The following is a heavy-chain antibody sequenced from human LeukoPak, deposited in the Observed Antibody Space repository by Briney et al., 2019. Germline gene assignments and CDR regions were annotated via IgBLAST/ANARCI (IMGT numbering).Heavy chain of an antibody. CDR1: GFTFGDYA. D-gene: IGHD1-26*01. V-gene: IGHV3-49*03. J-gene: IGHJ4*02. CDR2: IRSKAYGGTA. Sequence: TGGSLRLSCTASGFTFGDYAMSWFRQAPGKGLEWVGFIRSKAYGGTAEYAASVKGRFTISRDDSKSIAYLQMNSLKTEDTAVYYCTRDRDLSGSYPQYDYWGQGTLVTVSS. CDR3: TRDRDLSGSYPQYDY.